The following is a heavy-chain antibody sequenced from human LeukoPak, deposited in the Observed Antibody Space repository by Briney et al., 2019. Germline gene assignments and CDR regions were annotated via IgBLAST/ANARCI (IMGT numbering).Heavy chain of an antibody. CDR2: IQQDESEK. D-gene: IGHD2-2*01. J-gene: IGHJ1*01. Sequence: GGSLGLSCAASGFTFSSYWMNWVRRAPGKGLEWVANIQQDESEKYYVDSVKGRFPISRDNAKNSLYLQMNNLGAEDTAVYYCARVLDSSTSRYQSLKYWGQGTLVTVSS. V-gene: IGHV3-7*01. CDR1: GFTFSSYW. CDR3: ARVLDSSTSRYQSLKY.